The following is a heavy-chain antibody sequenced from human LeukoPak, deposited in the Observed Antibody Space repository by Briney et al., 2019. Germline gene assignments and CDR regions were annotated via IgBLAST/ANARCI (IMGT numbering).Heavy chain of an antibody. V-gene: IGHV3-21*01. CDR2: ISSSSSYI. CDR1: GFTLSSYS. Sequence: KPGGSLRLSCAAAGFTLSSYSMNWVRQAPGKGLEWVSSISSSSSYIYYADSVKGRFTISRDNAKNSLYLQMNSLRAEDTAVYYCASGPRRWQLALPYFDYWGQGTLVIVSS. J-gene: IGHJ4*02. D-gene: IGHD2-15*01. CDR3: ASGPRRWQLALPYFDY.